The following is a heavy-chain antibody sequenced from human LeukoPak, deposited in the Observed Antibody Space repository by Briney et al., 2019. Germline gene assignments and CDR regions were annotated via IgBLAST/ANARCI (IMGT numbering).Heavy chain of an antibody. J-gene: IGHJ3*02. D-gene: IGHD2-2*01. CDR3: ARFSAMYAFDI. CDR2: IYHSGST. V-gene: IGHV4-38-2*01. Sequence: PSETLSLTCAVSGYSISSGYYWGWIRQPPGKGLEWIGSIYHSGSTYYNPFLKSRVTISVDTSKNQFSLKLSSVTAADTAVYYCARFSAMYAFDIWGQGTMVTVSS. CDR1: GYSISSGYY.